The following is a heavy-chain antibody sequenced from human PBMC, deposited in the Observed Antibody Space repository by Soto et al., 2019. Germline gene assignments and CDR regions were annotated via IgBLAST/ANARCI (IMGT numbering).Heavy chain of an antibody. CDR1: GYTFTSYA. CDR2: INAGNGNT. D-gene: IGHD3-3*01. V-gene: IGHV1-3*01. CDR3: ARGGLLRFLEWLPSAEYFQH. Sequence: GASVKVSCKASGYTFTSYAMHWVRQAPGRRLEWMGWINAGNGNTKYSQKFQGRVTITRDTSASTAYMELSSLRSEDTAVYYCARGGLLRFLEWLPSAEYFQHWGQGTLVTVSS. J-gene: IGHJ1*01.